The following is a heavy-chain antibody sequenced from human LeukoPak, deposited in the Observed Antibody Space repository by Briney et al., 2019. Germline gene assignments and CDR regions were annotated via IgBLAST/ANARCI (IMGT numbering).Heavy chain of an antibody. CDR3: AKDRTGYFDY. Sequence: PGGSLRLSCEASGFTFSSYGMRWVRQAPGKGLEWVAVISYDGSNKYYADSVKGRFTISRDNSKNTLYLQMNSLRAEDTAVYYCAKDRTGYFDYWGQGTLVTVSS. CDR1: GFTFSSYG. CDR2: ISYDGSNK. D-gene: IGHD1-14*01. J-gene: IGHJ4*02. V-gene: IGHV3-30*18.